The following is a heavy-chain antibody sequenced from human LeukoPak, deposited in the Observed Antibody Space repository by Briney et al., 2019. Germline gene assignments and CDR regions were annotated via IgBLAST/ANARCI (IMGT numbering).Heavy chain of an antibody. J-gene: IGHJ5*02. CDR3: AKGGSSSSRNWFDP. Sequence: GGSLRLSCAASGFTFSSYAMSWVRQAPGKGLEWVSAISGGGGTTYYADSVKGRFTISRDNSKHTLYLQMSSLKAEDTAVYYCAKGGSSSSRNWFDPWGQGTLVTVSS. CDR2: ISGGGGTT. CDR1: GFTFSSYA. V-gene: IGHV3-23*01. D-gene: IGHD6-6*01.